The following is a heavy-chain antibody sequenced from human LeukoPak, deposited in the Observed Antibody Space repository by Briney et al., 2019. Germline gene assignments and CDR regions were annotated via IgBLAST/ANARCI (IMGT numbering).Heavy chain of an antibody. V-gene: IGHV3-74*01. Sequence: GGSLRLSCAASGFTFSSYWMHWVRQAPGKGLVWVSRINSDGSTTNYADSVKGRFTISRDNAKNSLYLQMNSLRAEDTAVYYCARTLAATVTTTNWFDPWGQGTLVTVSS. CDR1: GFTFSSYW. CDR2: INSDGSTT. D-gene: IGHD4-17*01. CDR3: ARTLAATVTTTNWFDP. J-gene: IGHJ5*02.